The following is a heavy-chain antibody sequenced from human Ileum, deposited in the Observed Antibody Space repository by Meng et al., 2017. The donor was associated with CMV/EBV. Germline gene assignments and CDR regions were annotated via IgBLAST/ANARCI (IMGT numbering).Heavy chain of an antibody. Sequence: SETLSLTCTVSDGSISTFYWGWFRQPPGKGLEWIGDVYYSGSTNYNPVLQSRVTMSVDTSKNQFSLKLRAVTAADTAVYYCARRRWGSSGASDHWAQGTLVTVS. CDR1: DGSISTFY. V-gene: IGHV4-59*01. CDR3: ARRRWGSSGASDH. CDR2: VYYSGST. D-gene: IGHD6-19*01. J-gene: IGHJ4*02.